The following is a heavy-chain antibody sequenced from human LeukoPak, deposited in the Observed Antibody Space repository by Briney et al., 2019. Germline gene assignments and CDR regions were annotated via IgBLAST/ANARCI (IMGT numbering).Heavy chain of an antibody. CDR2: MNPNSGNT. Sequence: ASVKVSCRASGYTFTSYDINWVRQATGQGLEWMGWMNPNSGNTGYAQKFQGRVTMTRNTSISTAYMELSSLRSEDTAVYYCARGGKSSSHSDYWGQGTLVTVSS. J-gene: IGHJ4*02. CDR1: GYTFTSYD. V-gene: IGHV1-8*01. D-gene: IGHD6-13*01. CDR3: ARGGKSSSHSDY.